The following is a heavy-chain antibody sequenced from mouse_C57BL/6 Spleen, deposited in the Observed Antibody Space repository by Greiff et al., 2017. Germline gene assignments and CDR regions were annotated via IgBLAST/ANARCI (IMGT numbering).Heavy chain of an antibody. CDR3: TRPTPYYYGSSTYAMDY. CDR2: IDPETGGT. CDR1: GYTFTDYE. Sequence: QVQLQQSGAELVRPGASVTLSCKASGYTFTDYEMHWVKQTPVHGLEWIGAIDPETGGTAYNQKFKGKAILTADKSSSTAYMELRSLTSEDSAVYYCTRPTPYYYGSSTYAMDYWGQGTSVTVSS. D-gene: IGHD1-1*01. V-gene: IGHV1-15*01. J-gene: IGHJ4*01.